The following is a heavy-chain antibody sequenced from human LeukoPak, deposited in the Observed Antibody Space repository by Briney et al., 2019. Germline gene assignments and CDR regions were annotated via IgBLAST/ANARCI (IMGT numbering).Heavy chain of an antibody. CDR3: ATLGRTAVAGT. CDR2: ISSSSSYI. CDR1: GFTFSNYH. Sequence: PGGSLRLSCAASGFTFSNYHMSWVRQAPGKGLEWVSSISSSSSYIYYADSVKGRFTISRDNAKNSLYLQMNSLRAEDTAVYYCATLGRTAVAGTWGQGTLVTVSS. V-gene: IGHV3-21*01. J-gene: IGHJ5*02. D-gene: IGHD6-19*01.